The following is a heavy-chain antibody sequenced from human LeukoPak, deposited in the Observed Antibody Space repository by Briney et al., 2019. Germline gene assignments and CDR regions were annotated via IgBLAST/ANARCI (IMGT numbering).Heavy chain of an antibody. V-gene: IGHV3-23*01. CDR2: ISGSGGST. J-gene: IGHJ4*02. CDR3: AKDKPKVVSVTLDY. CDR1: GFTFSSYA. Sequence: PGGSLRLSCAASGFTFSSYAMSWVRQAPGKGLEWVSAISGSGGSTYYADSVKGRFTISRDNSKNTLYLQMNSLRAEDTAVYCCAKDKPKVVSVTLDYWGQGTLVTVSS. D-gene: IGHD4-17*01.